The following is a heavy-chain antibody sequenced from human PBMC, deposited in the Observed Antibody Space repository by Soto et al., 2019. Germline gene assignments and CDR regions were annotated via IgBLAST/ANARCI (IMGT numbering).Heavy chain of an antibody. Sequence: EVQLLESGGGLVQPAGSLRLSCEASGFTFSSYGMSWVRQAPGKGLEWVSGISGGGGTTYYADSVKGRFTISKDNSKNTRYLQVNSLRAEDTAVYYCAKDQAAGGTISRYFQDWGQGTLVTVSS. CDR3: AKDQAAGGTISRYFQD. CDR2: ISGGGGTT. D-gene: IGHD6-13*01. CDR1: GFTFSSYG. J-gene: IGHJ1*01. V-gene: IGHV3-23*01.